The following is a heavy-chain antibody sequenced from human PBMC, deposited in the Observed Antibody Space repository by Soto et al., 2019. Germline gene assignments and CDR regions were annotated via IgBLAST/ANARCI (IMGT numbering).Heavy chain of an antibody. V-gene: IGHV3-30*18. J-gene: IGHJ4*02. CDR1: VFTFSSYG. Sequence: WWSLRLSCSASVFTFSSYGMHWFRQAPGKGLEWVAVISYDGSNKYYADSVKGRFTISRDNSKNTLYLQMNSLRAEDTAVYYCAKGGARGSYYYYLFDYWGQGTLVTVSS. D-gene: IGHD1-26*01. CDR3: AKGGARGSYYYYLFDY. CDR2: ISYDGSNK.